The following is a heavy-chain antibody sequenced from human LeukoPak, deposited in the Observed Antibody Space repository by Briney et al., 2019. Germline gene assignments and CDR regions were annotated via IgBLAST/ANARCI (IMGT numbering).Heavy chain of an antibody. CDR2: INPNSGGT. J-gene: IGHJ4*02. Sequence: ASVKVSCKASGYTFTGYYMHWVRQAPGQGLEWMGWINPNSGGTNYAQKFQGRVTMTRDTSISTAYMELSRLRSDDTAVYYCARARIAAAATRYWGQGTPVTVSS. V-gene: IGHV1-2*02. D-gene: IGHD6-13*01. CDR1: GYTFTGYY. CDR3: ARARIAAAATRY.